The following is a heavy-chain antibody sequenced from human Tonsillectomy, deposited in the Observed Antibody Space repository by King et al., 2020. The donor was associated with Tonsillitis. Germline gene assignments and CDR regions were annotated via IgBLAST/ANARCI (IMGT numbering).Heavy chain of an antibody. CDR3: ARDYDSRGYEGWFDP. D-gene: IGHD3-22*01. V-gene: IGHV4-59*01. J-gene: IGHJ5*02. Sequence: VQLQESGPGLVKPSETLSLTCTVSGGSISSYYWSWLRQPPGKGLEWIGYIYYSGSTNYNPSIKSRVTISVDTSKNQFYLKLSSVTAADTAVYYCARDYDSRGYEGWFDPWGQGTLVTVCS. CDR1: GGSISSYY. CDR2: IYYSGST.